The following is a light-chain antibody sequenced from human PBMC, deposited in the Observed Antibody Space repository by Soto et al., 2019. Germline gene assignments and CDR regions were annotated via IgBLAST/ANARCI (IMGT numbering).Light chain of an antibody. J-gene: IGLJ2*01. CDR3: SSYAGSNNFEVV. V-gene: IGLV2-8*01. CDR1: SSAFGGYNY. CDR2: EVS. Sequence: QAVLTQPPSASGSPGQSVTISCTGTSSAFGGYNYVSWYQQHPGKAPKLMIFEVSKRPSGLPDRFSGSKSGNTASLTVSWLQAEDEADYYCSSYAGSNNFEVVFGGGTKLTVL.